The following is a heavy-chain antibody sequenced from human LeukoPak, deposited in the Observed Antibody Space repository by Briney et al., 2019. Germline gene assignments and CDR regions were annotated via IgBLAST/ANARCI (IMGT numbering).Heavy chain of an antibody. Sequence: PGGSLRLSCAASGFTFNTYGMHWVRQAPGKGLEWVAVISDDGSNKYYADSVKVRFIISRDNSKNTLYLQMNSLRAEDTAVYYCARAPTWGIVGAPWPDAFDIWGQGTMVTVSS. CDR2: ISDDGSNK. D-gene: IGHD1-26*01. V-gene: IGHV3-30*03. J-gene: IGHJ3*02. CDR1: GFTFNTYG. CDR3: ARAPTWGIVGAPWPDAFDI.